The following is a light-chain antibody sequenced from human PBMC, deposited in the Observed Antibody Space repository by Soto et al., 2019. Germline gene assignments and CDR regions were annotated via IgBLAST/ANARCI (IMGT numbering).Light chain of an antibody. V-gene: IGKV3-15*01. CDR2: DVS. Sequence: EIVLTQSPSTLSLSPGDRVTLSCRASQYINTRLAWYQHRPGQSPRLLIYDVSIRATGVPARFSATGSETDFTLAISGLQSEDSAVYFCQQYNNWPFSFGQGTRLEI. J-gene: IGKJ5*01. CDR1: QYINTR. CDR3: QQYNNWPFS.